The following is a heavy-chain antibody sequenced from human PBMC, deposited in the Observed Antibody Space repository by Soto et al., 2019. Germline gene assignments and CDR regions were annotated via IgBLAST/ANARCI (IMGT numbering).Heavy chain of an antibody. CDR2: IYYSGST. CDR1: GGSISSSSYY. CDR3: ARDQKYYYDSSGYYSNWFDP. D-gene: IGHD3-22*01. J-gene: IGHJ5*02. V-gene: IGHV4-39*07. Sequence: SETLSLTCTVSGGSISSSSYYWGWIRQPPGKGLEWIGSIYYSGSTYYNPSLKSRVTISVDKSKNQFSLKLSSVTAADTAVYYCARDQKYYYDSSGYYSNWFDPWGQGTLVTVSS.